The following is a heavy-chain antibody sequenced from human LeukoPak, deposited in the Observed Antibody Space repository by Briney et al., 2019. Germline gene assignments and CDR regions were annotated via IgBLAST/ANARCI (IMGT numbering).Heavy chain of an antibody. V-gene: IGHV3-23*01. CDR3: AVLRLDRVH. J-gene: IGHJ4*02. CDR2: ISGSGGST. Sequence: QPGGSLGLSCAASGCTFSSYAMSWVRQAPGKGLEWVSAISGSGGSTYYADSVKGRFTISRDNSKNTLYLQMNSLRAEDTAVYYCAVLRLDRVHWGQGTLVTVSS. CDR1: GCTFSSYA. D-gene: IGHD4/OR15-4a*01.